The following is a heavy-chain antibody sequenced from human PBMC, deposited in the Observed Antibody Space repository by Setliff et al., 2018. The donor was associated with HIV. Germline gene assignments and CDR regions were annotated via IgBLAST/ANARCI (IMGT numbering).Heavy chain of an antibody. CDR1: GYTFSSYG. J-gene: IGHJ4*02. V-gene: IGHV1-18*01. CDR3: ARRGRHAAPGITYYLDY. D-gene: IGHD6-13*01. CDR2: ISVFNGNT. Sequence: ASMKVSCKASGYTFSSYGISWVRQAPGQGLEWVGWISVFNGNTDYAEKFEGRVTMTTDTSTNTAYMELRSLRSDDTAVYYCARRGRHAAPGITYYLDYWGQGTLVTVSS.